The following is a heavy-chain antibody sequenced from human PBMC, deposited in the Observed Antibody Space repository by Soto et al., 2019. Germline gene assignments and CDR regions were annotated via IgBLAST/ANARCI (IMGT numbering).Heavy chain of an antibody. CDR3: VKDGSSGWPYFYDMDV. D-gene: IGHD6-19*01. V-gene: IGHV3-30*18. CDR1: GFTFSSYG. CDR2: ISYDGSNK. J-gene: IGHJ6*02. Sequence: FLRLSCAASGFTFSSYGMHWVRQAPGKGLEWVAVISYDGSNKYYADSVKGRFTISRDNSKNTLYLQMSSLRAEDTAVYYCVKDGSSGWPYFYDMDVWGQGTTVTVSS.